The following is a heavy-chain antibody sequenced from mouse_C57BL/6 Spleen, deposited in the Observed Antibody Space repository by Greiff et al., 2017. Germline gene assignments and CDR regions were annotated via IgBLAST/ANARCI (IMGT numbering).Heavy chain of an antibody. Sequence: QVQLQQPGAELVKPGASVKMSCKASGYTFTSYWITWVKQRPGQGLEWIGDIYPGSGSTNYNEKFKSKATLTVDTSSSTAYMQLSSLTSEDSAVYYCARGHYYSNPWFAYWGQGTLVTVSA. D-gene: IGHD2-5*01. J-gene: IGHJ3*01. CDR3: ARGHYYSNPWFAY. CDR1: GYTFTSYW. V-gene: IGHV1-55*01. CDR2: IYPGSGST.